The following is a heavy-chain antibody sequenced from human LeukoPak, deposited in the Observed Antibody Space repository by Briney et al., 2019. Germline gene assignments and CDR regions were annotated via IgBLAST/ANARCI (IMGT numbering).Heavy chain of an antibody. V-gene: IGHV4-39*01. Sequence: SETLSLTCSVSVASISGGTYYWGWIRQPPGKWLEWIGSIYYTGSTYDNPSLKSRVTISVDTSKNQFSLKLSSVTAADTAVYYCARRGGSGRAFDYWGQGTLVTVSS. CDR2: IYYTGST. J-gene: IGHJ4*02. D-gene: IGHD1-26*01. CDR1: VASISGGTYY. CDR3: ARRGGSGRAFDY.